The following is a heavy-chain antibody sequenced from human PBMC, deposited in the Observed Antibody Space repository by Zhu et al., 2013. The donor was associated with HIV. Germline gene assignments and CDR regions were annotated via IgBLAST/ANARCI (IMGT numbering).Heavy chain of an antibody. CDR1: GFTFSSYD. CDR3: VREGSEIVPNSAYFDF. D-gene: IGHD2-21*01. CDR2: INSLGDT. V-gene: IGHV3-13*01. Sequence: EVQLVDSGGGLVQPGGSLRLSCAASGFTFSSYDMHWVRQVTGKGLEWVSGINSLGDTYYPDSVKGRFSISRDNGKNSLHLQMNSLRPEDTGVYYCVREGSEIVPNSAYFDFWGQGALVTVSS. J-gene: IGHJ4*02.